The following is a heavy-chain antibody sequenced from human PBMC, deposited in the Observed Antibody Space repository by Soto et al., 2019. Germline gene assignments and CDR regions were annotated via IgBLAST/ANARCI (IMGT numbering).Heavy chain of an antibody. Sequence: SSETLSLTCTVSGGSISSYYWSWIRQPPGKGLEWIGYIYYSGSTNYNPSLKSRVTISVDTSKNQFSLKLSSVTAADTAVYYCARDMIGDYFDYWGQGTLVTVSS. CDR3: ARDMIGDYFDY. V-gene: IGHV4-59*01. D-gene: IGHD3-22*01. CDR1: GGSISSYY. CDR2: IYYSGST. J-gene: IGHJ4*02.